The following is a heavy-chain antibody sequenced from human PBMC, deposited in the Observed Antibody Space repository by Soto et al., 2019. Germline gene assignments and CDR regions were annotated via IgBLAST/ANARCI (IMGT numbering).Heavy chain of an antibody. D-gene: IGHD2-2*01. Sequence: SETLSLTCAVYGGSFSGYYWSWIRQPPGKGLEWIGEINHSGSTNYNPSLKSRVTISVDTSKNQFSLKLSSVTAADTAVYYCARFGLLGYCSSTSCWGDTYWFDPWGQGTLVTVSS. V-gene: IGHV4-34*01. CDR2: INHSGST. CDR3: ARFGLLGYCSSTSCWGDTYWFDP. CDR1: GGSFSGYY. J-gene: IGHJ5*02.